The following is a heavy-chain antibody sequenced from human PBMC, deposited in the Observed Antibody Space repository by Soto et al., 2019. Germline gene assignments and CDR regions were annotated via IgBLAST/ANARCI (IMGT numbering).Heavy chain of an antibody. CDR2: ISSSGSTI. CDR1: GFTFSDYY. J-gene: IGHJ3*02. Sequence: PGGSLRLSCAASGFTFSDYYMSWIRQAPGKGLEWVSYISSSGSTIYYADSVKGRFTISRDNAKNSLYLQMNSLRAEDTAVYYCARDRTQQWLVNGAFDIWGQGTMVTVSS. CDR3: ARDRTQQWLVNGAFDI. V-gene: IGHV3-11*01. D-gene: IGHD6-19*01.